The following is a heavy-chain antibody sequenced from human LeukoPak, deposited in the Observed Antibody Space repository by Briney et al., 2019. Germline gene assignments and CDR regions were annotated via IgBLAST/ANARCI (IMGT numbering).Heavy chain of an antibody. V-gene: IGHV3-11*05. CDR1: GFAFSDYY. D-gene: IGHD3-10*01. Sequence: GGSLRLSCAASGFAFSDYYMSWIRQSPGKGLEWLAYIGSSSTYTSYADSVKGRFSISRDNGRKSLHLHMNSLRAEDTAVYYCAREKYGSFDYWGQGALATVSS. J-gene: IGHJ4*02. CDR2: IGSSSTYT. CDR3: AREKYGSFDY.